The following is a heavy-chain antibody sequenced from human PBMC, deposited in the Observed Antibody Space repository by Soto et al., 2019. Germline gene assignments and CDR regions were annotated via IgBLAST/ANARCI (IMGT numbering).Heavy chain of an antibody. Sequence: QVQLQESGPGLVKPSQTLSLTCTVSGGSISSGGYYWSWIRQHPGKGLEWIGYIYYSGSTYYNPSLKSRVTISVDTSKNQFSLKLCSVTSADTAVCYCASDNRYCSSTSCVHDAFDFCGQGTMVTVSS. CDR1: GGSISSGGYY. J-gene: IGHJ3*01. V-gene: IGHV4-31*03. D-gene: IGHD2-2*01. CDR3: ASDNRYCSSTSCVHDAFDF. CDR2: IYYSGST.